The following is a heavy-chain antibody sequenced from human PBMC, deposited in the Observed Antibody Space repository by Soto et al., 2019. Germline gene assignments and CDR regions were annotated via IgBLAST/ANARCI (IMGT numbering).Heavy chain of an antibody. CDR2: INHSGSP. J-gene: IGHJ6*02. V-gene: IGHV4-34*01. CDR1: GSLPVGSLSTYL. Sequence: SETLSLTCGLSGSLPVGSLSTYLWTWIRQPPGKGLEWIGEINHSGSPNYSPSLRGRVTISLDTSKKQFSLNLSSVTAADTAVYFCARARFSQWSQDYYGLDVWGQGTTVTVSS. D-gene: IGHD3-3*01. CDR3: ARARFSQWSQDYYGLDV.